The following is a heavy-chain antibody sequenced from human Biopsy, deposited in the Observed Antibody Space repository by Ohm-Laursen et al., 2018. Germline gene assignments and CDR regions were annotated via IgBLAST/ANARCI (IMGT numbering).Heavy chain of an antibody. D-gene: IGHD2/OR15-2a*01. Sequence: TLSRTCTVSGGSISSDYWSWIRQTPGKGLEWIGYIYYSGSTNYNPSLKSRVTISVDTSKNQFSLRLNSVTAADTAVYYCARATNSTGWPYYYFYGMDVWGQETTVTVSS. CDR3: ARATNSTGWPYYYFYGMDV. V-gene: IGHV4-59*01. CDR2: IYYSGST. CDR1: GGSISSDY. J-gene: IGHJ6*02.